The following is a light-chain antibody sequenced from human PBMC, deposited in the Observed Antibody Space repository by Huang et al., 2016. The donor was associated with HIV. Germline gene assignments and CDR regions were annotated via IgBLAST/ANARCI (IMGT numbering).Light chain of an antibody. CDR2: GAS. CDR1: QSVSSSY. Sequence: EIVLTQSPGTLSLSPGERATLACRASQSVSSSYLAWYQQKSGQAPRLLIYGASSRAKGIPDRFSGSGSGTDFTLAISRLEPEDFAVYYCQQYGSSPWTFGQGTKVEIK. V-gene: IGKV3-20*01. J-gene: IGKJ1*01. CDR3: QQYGSSPWT.